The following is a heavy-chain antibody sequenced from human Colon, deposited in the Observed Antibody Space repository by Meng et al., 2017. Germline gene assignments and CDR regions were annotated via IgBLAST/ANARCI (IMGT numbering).Heavy chain of an antibody. J-gene: IGHJ4*02. Sequence: QVQLQESGPGLVKPSQTLSLTCTVSGDSLSNGDYSWNWIRQPPGKDLEWIGYIFDSGSTYYSPSLKSRVTMSVDTSKNQFSLRLSSVTAADTAVYYCATNEGEWGQGTLVTVSS. CDR2: IFDSGST. V-gene: IGHV4-30-4*01. CDR1: GDSLSNGDYS. CDR3: ATNEGE.